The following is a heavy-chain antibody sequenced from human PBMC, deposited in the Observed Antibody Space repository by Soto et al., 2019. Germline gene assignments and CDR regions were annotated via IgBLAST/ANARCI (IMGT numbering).Heavy chain of an antibody. J-gene: IGHJ2*01. CDR2: ISGSGGST. CDR3: AKGVGGNPHWYFDL. Sequence: EVQLLESGGGSVQPGGSLRLSCAASGFIFSNYAMSWVRQAPGKGLEWVSAISGSGGSTYYADSVKGRFTISRDNSKNTLYLQMNSLRAEDTAVYYCAKGVGGNPHWYFDLWGRGTLVTVSS. V-gene: IGHV3-23*01. CDR1: GFIFSNYA. D-gene: IGHD2-15*01.